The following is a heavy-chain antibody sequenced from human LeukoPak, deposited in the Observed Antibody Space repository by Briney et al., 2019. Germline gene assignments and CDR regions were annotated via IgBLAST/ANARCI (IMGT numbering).Heavy chain of an antibody. V-gene: IGHV1-2*02. CDR3: ARDKGDGYNLAFDY. CDR1: GYAFIGYY. Sequence: GASVKVSCKASGYAFIGYYMHWLRQAPGQGLEWMAWINPNSDDTSYAQKFQGRVTVTRDTSISTAYMELKSLKSDDTAVYYCARDKGDGYNLAFDYWGQGSLVTVSS. J-gene: IGHJ4*02. D-gene: IGHD5-24*01. CDR2: INPNSDDT.